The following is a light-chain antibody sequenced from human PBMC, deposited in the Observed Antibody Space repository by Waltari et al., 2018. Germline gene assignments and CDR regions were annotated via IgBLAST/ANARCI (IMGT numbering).Light chain of an antibody. CDR2: EVN. J-gene: IGLJ3*02. Sequence: QSALTQPASVSGSPGQSITISCTGTRSDIGYYNLFPWYQQDPGKAPKVIIYEVNKRPSGVSNRFSGSKSGNTASLTISGLQAEDEADYYCCSYIGDSAWVFGGGTKVTVL. V-gene: IGLV2-23*02. CDR3: CSYIGDSAWV. CDR1: RSDIGYYNL.